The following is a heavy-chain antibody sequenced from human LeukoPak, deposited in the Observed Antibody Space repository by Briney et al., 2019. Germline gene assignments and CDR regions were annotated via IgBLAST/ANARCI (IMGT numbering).Heavy chain of an antibody. J-gene: IGHJ5*02. Sequence: PGGSLRLSCAASGFTFSSYSMNWVRQAPGKGLEWVSSISSSSSYIYYADSVKGRFTISRDNSKSTLYLQMNSLGAEDTAVYYCAKDQAGAWGQGTLVTVSS. V-gene: IGHV3-21*01. D-gene: IGHD1-26*01. CDR1: GFTFSSYS. CDR2: ISSSSSYI. CDR3: AKDQAGA.